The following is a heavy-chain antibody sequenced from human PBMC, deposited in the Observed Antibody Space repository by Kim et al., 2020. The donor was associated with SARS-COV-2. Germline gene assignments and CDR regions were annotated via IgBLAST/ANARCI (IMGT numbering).Heavy chain of an antibody. CDR2: ISSSSSTI. CDR1: GFTFSSYS. J-gene: IGHJ5*02. D-gene: IGHD4-17*01. CDR3: ARDRVHYGDYSNWFDP. Sequence: GGSLRLSCAASGFTFSSYSMNWVRQAPGKGLEWVSYISSSSSTIYYADSVKGRFTISRDNAKNSLYLQMNSLRDEDTAVYYCARDRVHYGDYSNWFDPWGQGTLVTVSS. V-gene: IGHV3-48*02.